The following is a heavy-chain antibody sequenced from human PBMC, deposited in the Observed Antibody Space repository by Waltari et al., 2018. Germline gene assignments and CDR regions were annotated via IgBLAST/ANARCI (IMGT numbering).Heavy chain of an antibody. Sequence: EVQLVESGGGLVKPGGSLRLSCAASGFTFSSYSMNWVRQAPGKGLEWVSSISSSSSYIYYADSVKGRFTISRDNSKNTLYLQMNSLRAEDTAVYYCARESAGYYDSSGYYYVSYWGQGTLVTVSS. J-gene: IGHJ4*02. CDR2: ISSSSSYI. CDR3: ARESAGYYDSSGYYYVSY. CDR1: GFTFSSYS. V-gene: IGHV3-21*04. D-gene: IGHD3-22*01.